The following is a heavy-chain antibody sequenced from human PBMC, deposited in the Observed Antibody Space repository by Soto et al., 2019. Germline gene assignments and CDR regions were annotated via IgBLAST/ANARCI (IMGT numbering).Heavy chain of an antibody. CDR2: IYYSGST. J-gene: IGHJ4*02. V-gene: IGHV4-59*08. Sequence: SETLSLTCTVSGGSISSYYWSWFRQPPGKGLEWIGYIYYSGSTNYNPSLKSRVTISVDTSKNQFSLKLSSVTAADTAVYYCARRWGFTFDCWGQGTLVTVSS. CDR3: ARRWGFTFDC. D-gene: IGHD1-26*01. CDR1: GGSISSYY.